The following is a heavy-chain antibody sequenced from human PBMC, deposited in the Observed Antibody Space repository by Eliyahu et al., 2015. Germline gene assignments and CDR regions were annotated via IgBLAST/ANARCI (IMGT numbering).Heavy chain of an antibody. CDR3: ALEGGSSGPRWFDP. Sequence: QVQLVQSGAEVKKAXSSLKVSCXASGGTFSTYTISWVRQAPGQGLEWMGGIIPVFGTPNYAQQFQGRLTITSDESTSTAYMELNSLRSEDTAVYYCALEGGSSGPRWFDPWGQGTLVTVSS. V-gene: IGHV1-69*01. CDR2: IIPVFGTP. J-gene: IGHJ5*02. D-gene: IGHD6-13*01. CDR1: GGTFSTYT.